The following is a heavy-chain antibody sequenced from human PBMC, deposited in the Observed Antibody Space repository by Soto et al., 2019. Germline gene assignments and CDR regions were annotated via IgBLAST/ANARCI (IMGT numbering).Heavy chain of an antibody. V-gene: IGHV5-51*01. Sequence: PGESLKISCKGAGFTFTSYWIAWVRQMPGKXLEWMGIIYPGDSDSSYSPSFQGQVTISADKSINTAYLHWSSLKASDTAIYYCAKHEGYCSTTTCSNFDYWGQGTLVTVSS. D-gene: IGHD2-2*01. CDR1: GFTFTSYW. CDR3: AKHEGYCSTTTCSNFDY. J-gene: IGHJ4*02. CDR2: IYPGDSDS.